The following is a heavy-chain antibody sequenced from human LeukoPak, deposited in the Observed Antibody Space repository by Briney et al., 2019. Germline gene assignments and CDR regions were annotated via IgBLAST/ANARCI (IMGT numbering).Heavy chain of an antibody. Sequence: GGSLRLSCAASGFTFSSYAMSWVRQAPGKGLEWVSAISGSGGSTYYADSVKGRFTISRDNSKNTLYLQMNSLRAEDTAVYYCARDQNDFWLGLDPPIDYWGQGTLVTVSS. V-gene: IGHV3-23*01. CDR1: GFTFSSYA. CDR2: ISGSGGST. D-gene: IGHD3-3*01. J-gene: IGHJ4*02. CDR3: ARDQNDFWLGLDPPIDY.